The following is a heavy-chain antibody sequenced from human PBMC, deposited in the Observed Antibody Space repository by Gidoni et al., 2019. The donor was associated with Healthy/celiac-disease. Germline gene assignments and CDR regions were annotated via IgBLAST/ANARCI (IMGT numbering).Heavy chain of an antibody. D-gene: IGHD5-18*01. CDR1: GYTFTGYY. J-gene: IGHJ6*02. CDR3: ARAPRRPNGYSYNGMDV. Sequence: QVQLVQSGAEVKKPGASVKVSCKASGYTFTGYYMHWVRQAPGQGLEWMGWINPNSGGTNYAQKFQGRVTMTRDTSISTAYMELSRLRSDDTAVYYCARAPRRPNGYSYNGMDVWGQGTTVTVSS. CDR2: INPNSGGT. V-gene: IGHV1-2*02.